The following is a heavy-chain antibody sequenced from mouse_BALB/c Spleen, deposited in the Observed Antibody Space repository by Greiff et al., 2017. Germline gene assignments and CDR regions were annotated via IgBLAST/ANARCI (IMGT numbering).Heavy chain of an antibody. CDR3: ARDDGYYEYAMDY. CDR1: GFTFSDYY. V-gene: IGHV5-4*02. Sequence: EVMLVESGGGLVKPGGSLKLSCAASGFTFSDYYMYWVRQTPEKRLEWVATISDGGSYTYYPDSVKGRFTISRDNAKNNLYLQMSSLKSEDTAMYYCARDDGYYEYAMDYWGQGTSVTVSS. CDR2: ISDGGSYT. D-gene: IGHD2-3*01. J-gene: IGHJ4*01.